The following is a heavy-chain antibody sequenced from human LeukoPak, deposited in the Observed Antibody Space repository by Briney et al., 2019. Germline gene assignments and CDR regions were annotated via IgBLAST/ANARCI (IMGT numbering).Heavy chain of an antibody. Sequence: GGSLRLSCAASGFTFSSYAMHWVRQAPGKGLEWVAVISYDGSNKYYADPVKGRFTISRDNSKNTLYLQMNSLRAEDTAVYYCARDLDVGSYFGNWGQGTLVTVSS. CDR2: ISYDGSNK. CDR3: ARDLDVGSYFGN. J-gene: IGHJ4*02. V-gene: IGHV3-30-3*01. CDR1: GFTFSSYA. D-gene: IGHD3-10*01.